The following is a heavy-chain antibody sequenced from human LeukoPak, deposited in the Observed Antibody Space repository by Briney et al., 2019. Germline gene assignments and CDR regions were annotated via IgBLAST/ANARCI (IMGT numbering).Heavy chain of an antibody. CDR2: ILSSGST. CDR1: GDSIRGYY. V-gene: IGHV4-4*09. J-gene: IGHJ4*02. CDR3: ARGYFDSRHSSNPFDY. D-gene: IGHD3-22*01. Sequence: PSETLSLTCTVSGDSIRGYYWSWIRQTPEKGLEWIGCILSSGSTIYNPSLKSRVTISVDTSKKQFSLRLTSVTAADTAVYLCARGYFDSRHSSNPFDYWGQGALVTVSS.